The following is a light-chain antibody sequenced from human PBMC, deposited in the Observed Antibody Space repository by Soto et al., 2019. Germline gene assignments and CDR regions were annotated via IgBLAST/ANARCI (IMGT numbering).Light chain of an antibody. CDR1: QSVNSN. Sequence: ETVMTQSPATLSVSPGERATLSCRASQSVNSNLAWYQQKPGQAPRLVIYGASTRATGIPARFSGSGSGTEFTLTISSLQSEDFAVYYCQQYKNFWTFGQGTKVEIK. J-gene: IGKJ1*01. CDR2: GAS. CDR3: QQYKNFWT. V-gene: IGKV3-15*01.